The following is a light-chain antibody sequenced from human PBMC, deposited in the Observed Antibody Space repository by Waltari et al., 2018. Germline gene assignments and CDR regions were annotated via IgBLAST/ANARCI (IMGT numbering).Light chain of an antibody. Sequence: QSALTQPASVSGSPGQSISISCTGISSDVGGFNFVSWYQQHPGKAPKLMIYDVFNRPSGVSTRFSASKSDNAASLAISGLQAEDEAVYYCSSYTASPPHVVFGGGTKVTVL. CDR3: SSYTASPPHVV. V-gene: IGLV2-14*03. CDR1: SSDVGGFNF. J-gene: IGLJ2*01. CDR2: DVF.